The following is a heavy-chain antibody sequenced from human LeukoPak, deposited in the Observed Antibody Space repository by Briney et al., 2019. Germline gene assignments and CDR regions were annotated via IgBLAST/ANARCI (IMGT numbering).Heavy chain of an antibody. CDR2: ISSSSSYI. CDR1: GFTFSSYS. J-gene: IGHJ4*01. Sequence: GGSLRLSCAASGFTFSSYSMNWVRQAPGKGLEWVSSISSSSSYIYYADSVKGRFTISRDNAKNSLYLQMNSLRAEDTAVYYCARVDPSVDTAIPFFDYWGQGTLVTVSS. D-gene: IGHD5-18*01. V-gene: IGHV3-21*01. CDR3: ARVDPSVDTAIPFFDY.